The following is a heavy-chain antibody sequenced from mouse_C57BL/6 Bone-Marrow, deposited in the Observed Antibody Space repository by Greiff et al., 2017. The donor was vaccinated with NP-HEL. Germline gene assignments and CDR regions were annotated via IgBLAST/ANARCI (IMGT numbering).Heavy chain of an antibody. J-gene: IGHJ3*01. CDR2: LNPYNGGT. CDR1: GYTFTDYY. Sequence: EVQLQQSGPVLVKPGASVKMSCKASGYTFTDYYMNWVKQSHGKSLEWIGVLNPYNGGTSYNQKFKGTATLPVDKSSSTAYMELNSRTSEDSAVYYCARGFITTVVEAYGGQGTLVTVSA. CDR3: ARGFITTVVEAY. D-gene: IGHD1-1*01. V-gene: IGHV1-19*01.